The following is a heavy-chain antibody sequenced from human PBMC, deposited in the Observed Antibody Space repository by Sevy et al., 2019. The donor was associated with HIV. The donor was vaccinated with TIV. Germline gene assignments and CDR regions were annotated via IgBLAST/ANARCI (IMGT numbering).Heavy chain of an antibody. V-gene: IGHV4-34*01. CDR1: GGSFSGYY. CDR3: ARKPIFGVVIKGYYFDY. J-gene: IGHJ4*02. Sequence: SETLSLTCAVYGGSFSGYYWSWIRQPPGKGPEWIGEINHSGSTNYNPSLKSRVTISVDTSKNQFSLKLSSVTAADTAVYYCARKPIFGVVIKGYYFDYWGQGTLVTVSS. D-gene: IGHD3-3*01. CDR2: INHSGST.